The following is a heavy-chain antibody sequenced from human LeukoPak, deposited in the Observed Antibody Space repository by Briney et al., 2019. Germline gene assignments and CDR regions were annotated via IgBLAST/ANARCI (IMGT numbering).Heavy chain of an antibody. J-gene: IGHJ4*02. CDR3: ARGSYGYD. CDR1: GYTFTDYY. V-gene: IGHV1-2*02. CDR2: INPNPNSGGT. Sequence: GASVKVSCKASGYTFTDYYLHWVRQAPGQGLEWVGWINPNPNSGGTSYAQKFQGRVTMTRDTSINTAYMELSGLRSDDTAAYFCARGSYGYDWGQGTLVTVSS. D-gene: IGHD1-26*01.